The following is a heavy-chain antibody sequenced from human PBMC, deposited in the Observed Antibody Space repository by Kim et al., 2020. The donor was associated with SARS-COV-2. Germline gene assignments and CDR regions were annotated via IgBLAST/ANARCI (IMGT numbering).Heavy chain of an antibody. Sequence: GGSLRLSCAASGFTFSSYWMSWVRQAPGKGLEWVANIKQDGSEKYYVDSVKGRFTISRDNAKNSLYLQMNSLRAEDTAVYYCARGPESKNIAAAGLNWFDPWGQGTLVTVSS. CDR1: GFTFSSYW. CDR2: IKQDGSEK. CDR3: ARGPESKNIAAAGLNWFDP. V-gene: IGHV3-7*01. D-gene: IGHD6-13*01. J-gene: IGHJ5*02.